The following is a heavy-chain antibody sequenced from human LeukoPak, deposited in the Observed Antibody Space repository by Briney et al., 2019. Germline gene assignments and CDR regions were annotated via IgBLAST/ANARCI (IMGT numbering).Heavy chain of an antibody. V-gene: IGHV3-23*01. J-gene: IGHJ4*02. D-gene: IGHD1-1*01. CDR1: GFTFSTYV. Sequence: GGSLRLSCAASGFTFSTYVVNWVRQAPGKGLEWVSTISNSGSSTYYADSVKGRFTISRDNSKNTLYLQMNSLRAEDTALYYCAKPGETSNYYFDSWGQGTLVTVSS. CDR3: AKPGETSNYYFDS. CDR2: ISNSGSST.